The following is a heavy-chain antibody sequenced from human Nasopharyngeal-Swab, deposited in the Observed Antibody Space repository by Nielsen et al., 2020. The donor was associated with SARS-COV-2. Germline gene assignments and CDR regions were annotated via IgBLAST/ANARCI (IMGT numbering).Heavy chain of an antibody. V-gene: IGHV3-53*01. CDR3: ARVPCSSTSCYVGGYGMDV. J-gene: IGHJ6*02. Sequence: GGSLRLSCAASGFTFSSYGMHWVRQAPVKGLEWVSVIYSGGSTYYADSVKGRFTISRDNSKNTLYLQMNSLRAEDTAVYYCARVPCSSTSCYVGGYGMDVWGQGTTVTVSS. D-gene: IGHD2-2*01. CDR1: GFTFSSYG. CDR2: IYSGGST.